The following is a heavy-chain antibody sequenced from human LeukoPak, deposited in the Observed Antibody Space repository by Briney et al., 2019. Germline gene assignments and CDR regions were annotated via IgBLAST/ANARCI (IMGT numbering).Heavy chain of an antibody. CDR3: ARDLYYYDSSGYYRGLDY. D-gene: IGHD3-22*01. CDR2: IKHDGSEE. Sequence: TGGSLRLSCAASGFTFNTYRVRWVRQAPGKGLEWVANIKHDGSEENYVDSVKGRFTISRDNAKGSLSLQMNSLRGEDTAVYYCARDLYYYDSSGYYRGLDYWGQGTLVTVSS. CDR1: GFTFNTYR. J-gene: IGHJ4*02. V-gene: IGHV3-7*01.